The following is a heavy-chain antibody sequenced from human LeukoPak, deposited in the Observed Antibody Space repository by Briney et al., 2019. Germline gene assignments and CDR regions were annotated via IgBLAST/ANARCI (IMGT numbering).Heavy chain of an antibody. V-gene: IGHV4-31*03. D-gene: IGHD2-2*01. CDR1: GGSISSGGYY. CDR2: VYYSGST. Sequence: SQTLSLTCNVSGGSISSGGYYWNWIRQHPGKDLEWIGCVYYSGSTYYNPSLKSRLTISVDTSNNLFSLKLSSVTAADTAVYYCARDLIVVVPAAMPDYYYYGMDVWGQGTTVTVSS. CDR3: ARDLIVVVPAAMPDYYYYGMDV. J-gene: IGHJ6*02.